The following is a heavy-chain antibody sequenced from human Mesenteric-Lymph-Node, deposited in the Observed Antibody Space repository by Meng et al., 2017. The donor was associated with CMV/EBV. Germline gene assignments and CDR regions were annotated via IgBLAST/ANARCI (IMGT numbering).Heavy chain of an antibody. J-gene: IGHJ5*02. D-gene: IGHD2-2*01. CDR1: GYTFTSYY. V-gene: IGHV1-2*02. CDR2: INPNSGGT. CDR3: ARAAKADQNWFDP. Sequence: ASVKVSCKASGYTFTSYYIHWVRQAPGQGLEWMGWINPNSGGTNYAQKFQGRVTMTRDTSISTAYMELSRLRSDDTAVYYCARAAKADQNWFDPWGQGTLVTVSS.